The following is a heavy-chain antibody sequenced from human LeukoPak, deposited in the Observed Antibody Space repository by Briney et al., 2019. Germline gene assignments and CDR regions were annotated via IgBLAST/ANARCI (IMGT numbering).Heavy chain of an antibody. Sequence: GGSLRLSCAASGFTFDDYGMSWVRQAPGKGLEWVSGINWNGGSTGYADSVKGRFTISRDNSKNTLYLQMNSLRAEDTAVYYCAKRIYGSGTNWGQGTLVTVSS. J-gene: IGHJ4*02. CDR2: INWNGGST. D-gene: IGHD3-10*01. V-gene: IGHV3-20*04. CDR3: AKRIYGSGTN. CDR1: GFTFDDYG.